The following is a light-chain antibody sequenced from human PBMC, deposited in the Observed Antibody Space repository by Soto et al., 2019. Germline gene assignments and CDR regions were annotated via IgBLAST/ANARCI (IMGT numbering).Light chain of an antibody. CDR1: SSAIGAYNY. Sequence: QSALTQPPSASGSPGQSVTISCTGTSSAIGAYNYVSWYQQHPGKAPKLMIHEVSKRPSGVPDRFSGSKSGNTASLTVSGLQAEDDADYYCSSFAGSNERRVFGGGTKLTVL. CDR3: SSFAGSNERRV. V-gene: IGLV2-8*01. J-gene: IGLJ3*02. CDR2: EVS.